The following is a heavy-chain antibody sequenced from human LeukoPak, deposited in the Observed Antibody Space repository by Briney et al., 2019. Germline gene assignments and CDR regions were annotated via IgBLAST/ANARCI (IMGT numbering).Heavy chain of an antibody. J-gene: IGHJ4*02. V-gene: IGHV3-7*01. CDR3: ARDHNDGYNFY. D-gene: IGHD3-22*01. CDR2: IKEDGSAT. Sequence: PGGSLRLSXVASGFGFSSDWMTWVRQAPGKGLEWVANIKEDGSATYYADSVKGRFITSRDNAKNSLYLQMNSLRVEDTAVYFCARDHNDGYNFYWGQGAVVTVSS. CDR1: GFGFSSDW.